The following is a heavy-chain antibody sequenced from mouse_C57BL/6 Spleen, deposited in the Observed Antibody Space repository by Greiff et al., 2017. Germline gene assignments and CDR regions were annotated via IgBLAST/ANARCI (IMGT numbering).Heavy chain of an antibody. V-gene: IGHV7-3*01. D-gene: IGHD4-1*01. CDR1: GFTFTDYY. CDR3: ARYWDLDY. J-gene: IGHJ2*01. Sequence: EVKVVESGGGLVQPGGSLSLSCAASGFTFTDYYMSWVRQPPGKALEWLGFISNKANGYTSEYSASVKGRFTISRDNSKIILYRQRTAVRAEDSATYYCARYWDLDYWGQGTTLTVSS. CDR2: ISNKANGYTS.